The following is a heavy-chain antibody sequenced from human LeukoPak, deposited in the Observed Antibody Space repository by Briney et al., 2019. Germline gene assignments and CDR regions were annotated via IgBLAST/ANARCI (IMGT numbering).Heavy chain of an antibody. V-gene: IGHV3-30*18. D-gene: IGHD2/OR15-2a*01. CDR1: GFTYSSSD. CDR2: ISYDATNK. Sequence: GGSLRLSCAASGFTYSSSDMYWLRQAPGKGLEWVAVISYDATNKYYADSVKGRFTLSRDNSKNTLYLQTNTLRPEDTAVYYCAKAFSSYFYYLDPWRQGTLVTVSS. J-gene: IGHJ5*02. CDR3: AKAFSSYFYYLDP.